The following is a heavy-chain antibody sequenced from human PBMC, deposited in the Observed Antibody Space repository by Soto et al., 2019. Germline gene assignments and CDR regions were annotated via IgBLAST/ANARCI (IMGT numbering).Heavy chain of an antibody. V-gene: IGHV3-48*03. J-gene: IGHJ6*02. CDR3: AKLDYGDYYYYGMDV. Sequence: GGSLRLSCAASGFTFSSYEMNWVRQAPGKGLEWVSYISSSGSTIYYADSVKGRFAISRDNAKNSLYLQMNSLRAEDTAVYYCAKLDYGDYYYYGMDVRGQGTTVTVSS. CDR1: GFTFSSYE. D-gene: IGHD4-17*01. CDR2: ISSSGSTI.